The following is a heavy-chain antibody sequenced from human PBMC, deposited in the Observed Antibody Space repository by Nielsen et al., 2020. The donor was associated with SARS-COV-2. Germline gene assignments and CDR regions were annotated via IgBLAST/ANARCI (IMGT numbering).Heavy chain of an antibody. CDR2: TYHSGST. V-gene: IGHV4-4*02. D-gene: IGHD4-17*01. J-gene: IGHJ3*02. Sequence: SETLSLTCAVSGGSISSSNWWSWVRQPPGKGLEWIGETYHSGSTNYNPSLKSRVTISVDKSKNRFSLKLSSVTAADTAVYYCARDLGAVTKDAFDIWGQGTMVTVSS. CDR1: GGSISSSNW. CDR3: ARDLGAVTKDAFDI.